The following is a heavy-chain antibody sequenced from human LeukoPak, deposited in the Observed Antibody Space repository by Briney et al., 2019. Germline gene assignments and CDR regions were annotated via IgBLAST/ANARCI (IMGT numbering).Heavy chain of an antibody. J-gene: IGHJ4*02. CDR3: ARDQFDY. CDR1: GFTFSSYA. V-gene: IGHV3-30*04. CDR2: ISYDGSNK. Sequence: GRSLRLSCAASGFTFSSYAMHWVRQAPGKGLEWVAVISYDGSNKYYADSVKGRFTISRDNSKNTLYLQMNSLRAEDTAVYYCARDQFDYWGQGTLVTVSS.